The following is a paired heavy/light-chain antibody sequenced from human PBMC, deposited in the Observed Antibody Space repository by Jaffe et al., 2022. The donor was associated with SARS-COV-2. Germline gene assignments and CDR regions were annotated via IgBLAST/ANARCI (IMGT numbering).Heavy chain of an antibody. D-gene: IGHD6-19*01. V-gene: IGHV3-64*07. J-gene: IGHJ4*02. CDR1: GFRFSSFG. Sequence: EVQLVESGGGLVQPGGSLRLSCAASGFRFSSFGMHWVRQAPGKGLEYVSAISNTGDSTYYAVSVKGRFIISRDNSKNTLYLQMGSLRDEDMAVYYCAREGSGWSGTDDWGQGTLVTVSS. CDR3: AREGSGWSGTDD. CDR2: ISNTGDST.
Light chain of an antibody. CDR2: LEGSGIY. Sequence: QPVLTQSSSASASLGSSVKLTCTLSSGHRTYIIAWHQQQPGKAPRYLMKLEGSGIYNRGSGVPDRFSGSSSGADRYLTISNLQSEDEADYYCETWDSKTWVFGGGTKLTVL. CDR3: ETWDSKTWV. CDR1: SGHRTYI. J-gene: IGLJ3*02. V-gene: IGLV4-60*03.